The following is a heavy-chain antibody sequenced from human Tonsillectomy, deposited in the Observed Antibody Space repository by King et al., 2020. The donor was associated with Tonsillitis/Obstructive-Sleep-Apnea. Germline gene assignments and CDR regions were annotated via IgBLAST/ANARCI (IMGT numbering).Heavy chain of an antibody. CDR3: AKDDWHSSSSVDS. V-gene: IGHV3-9*01. CDR1: GFRFDDYA. Sequence: VQLVESGGGLVQPGRSLRLSCAASGFRFDDYAMHWVRQAPGKGLEWVSGISWNSGRMVYADSVKGRFSISRDNAKNSLYLQMNSLRAEDTALYYCAKDDWHSSSSVDSWGQGTLVTVSS. CDR2: ISWNSGRM. D-gene: IGHD6-6*01. J-gene: IGHJ4*02.